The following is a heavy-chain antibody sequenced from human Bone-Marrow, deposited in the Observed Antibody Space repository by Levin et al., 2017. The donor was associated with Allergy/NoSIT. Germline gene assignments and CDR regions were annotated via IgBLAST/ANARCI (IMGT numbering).Heavy chain of an antibody. J-gene: IGHJ4*02. V-gene: IGHV1-2*02. CDR2: IDPNHGDT. CDR1: GYIFTGYF. CDR3: ARESRYAGTVFPHY. Sequence: GESLKISCKASGYIFTGYFIHWVRQAPGQGLEYMGWIDPNHGDTNYAQKFQGRVTLTRDTSISTAYMELSRLTSDDTALYFCARESRYAGTVFPHYWGQGTLVTVSS. D-gene: IGHD6-13*01.